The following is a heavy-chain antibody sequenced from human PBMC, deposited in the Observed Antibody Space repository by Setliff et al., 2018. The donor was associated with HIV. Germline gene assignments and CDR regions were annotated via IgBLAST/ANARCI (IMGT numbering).Heavy chain of an antibody. Sequence: PGGSLRLSCAASGFTFSSYGMHWVRQAPGKGLEWVAFIRYDGDNENYADSVKGRFTISRDNSKNTLYLQMNSLRAEDTAVYYCAKCGGVTCYSASWYFDYWGQGTLVTVSS. D-gene: IGHD2-15*01. CDR3: AKCGGVTCYSASWYFDY. CDR2: IRYDGDNE. CDR1: GFTFSSYG. V-gene: IGHV3-30*02. J-gene: IGHJ4*02.